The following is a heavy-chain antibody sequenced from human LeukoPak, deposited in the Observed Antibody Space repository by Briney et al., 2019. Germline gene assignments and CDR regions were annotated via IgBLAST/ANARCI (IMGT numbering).Heavy chain of an antibody. V-gene: IGHV1-2*02. CDR1: GYTFTGYY. D-gene: IGHD1-26*01. J-gene: IGHJ4*02. CDR2: INPNSGGT. Sequence: ASVKVSCKASGYTFTGYYMHWVRQAPGQGLEWLGWINPNSGGTNYAQKFQGRVTMTRDTSISTAYMELSRLRSDDTAVYYCAREGSGSYYSSPYADYWGQGTLVTVSS. CDR3: AREGSGSYYSSPYADY.